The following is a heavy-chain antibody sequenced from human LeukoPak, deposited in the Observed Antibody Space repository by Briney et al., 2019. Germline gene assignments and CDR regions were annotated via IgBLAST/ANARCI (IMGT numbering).Heavy chain of an antibody. Sequence: GASVKVSCKSSGYTFTGYYMHWVRQAPGQGLEWMGWIIPNSGGTNYAQKFQGRVTMTRDTSISTAYMELSRLRSDDTAVYYCATLLTSGYSSGWSAFDYWGQGTLVTVSS. J-gene: IGHJ4*02. CDR3: ATLLTSGYSSGWSAFDY. D-gene: IGHD6-19*01. V-gene: IGHV1-2*02. CDR1: GYTFTGYY. CDR2: IIPNSGGT.